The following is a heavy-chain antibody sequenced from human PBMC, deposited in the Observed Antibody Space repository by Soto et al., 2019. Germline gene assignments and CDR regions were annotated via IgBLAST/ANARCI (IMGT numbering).Heavy chain of an antibody. CDR3: ARSQGSSTSLEIYYYYYYGMDV. CDR1: GGTFSSYA. CDR2: IIPISGTA. J-gene: IGHJ6*02. D-gene: IGHD2-2*01. Sequence: QVQLVQSGAEVKKPGSSVKVSCKASGGTFSSYAISWVRQAPGQGLEWMGGIIPISGTANYAQKFQGRVTITADESTSTAYMELSSLRSEATAVYYCARSQGSSTSLEIYYYYYYGMDVWGQRTTVTVSS. V-gene: IGHV1-69*01.